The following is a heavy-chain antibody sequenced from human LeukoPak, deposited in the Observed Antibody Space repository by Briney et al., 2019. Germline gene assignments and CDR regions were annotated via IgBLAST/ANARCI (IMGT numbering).Heavy chain of an antibody. CDR3: ARGGGGDGYNWLCYFDY. CDR1: GFTFSSYA. Sequence: GGSLRLSCAASGFTFSSYAMHWVRQAPGKGLEWVAVISYDGSNKYYADSVKGRFTISRDNSKNTLYLQMNSLRFEDTAVYYCARGGGGDGYNWLCYFDYWGQGTLVTVSS. D-gene: IGHD5-24*01. V-gene: IGHV3-30-3*01. CDR2: ISYDGSNK. J-gene: IGHJ4*02.